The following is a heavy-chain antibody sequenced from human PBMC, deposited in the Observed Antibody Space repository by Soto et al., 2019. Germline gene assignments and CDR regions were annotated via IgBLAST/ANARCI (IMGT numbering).Heavy chain of an antibody. Sequence: GGSLRLSCAASGFTFSSYGMHWVRQAPGKGLEWVAVIWYDGSNKYYADSVKGRFTISRDNSKNTLYLQMNSLRAEDTAVYYCAREIGTAVAGTDYWGQGTLVTVSS. CDR1: GFTFSSYG. V-gene: IGHV3-33*01. J-gene: IGHJ4*02. CDR2: IWYDGSNK. CDR3: AREIGTAVAGTDY. D-gene: IGHD6-19*01.